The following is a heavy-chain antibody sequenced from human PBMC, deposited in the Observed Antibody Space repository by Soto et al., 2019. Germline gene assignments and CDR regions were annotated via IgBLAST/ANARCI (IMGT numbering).Heavy chain of an antibody. CDR3: ARDLSIAARPFGTGAPFDY. J-gene: IGHJ4*02. CDR1: GFTFSDYY. CDR2: ISSSGSTI. D-gene: IGHD6-6*01. Sequence: PGGSLRLSCAASGFTFSDYYMSWIRQAPGKGLEWVSYISSSGSTIYYADSVKGRFTISRDNAKNSLYLQMNSLRAEDTAVYYCARDLSIAARPFGTGAPFDYWGQGTLVTVSS. V-gene: IGHV3-11*01.